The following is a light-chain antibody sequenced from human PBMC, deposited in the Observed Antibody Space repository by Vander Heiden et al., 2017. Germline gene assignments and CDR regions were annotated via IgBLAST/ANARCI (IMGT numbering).Light chain of an antibody. CDR2: AAS. V-gene: IGKV1-9*01. CDR3: QQLNSYPL. CDR1: QGISRY. Sequence: IQLTQSPSSLSASVGDRVNLPCRASQGISRYLAWYQQKPGKAPKLLIYAASTLQSGVPSRFSGSGSGTDFTLTISSLQPEDFATYYCQQLNSYPLFGPGTKVDIK. J-gene: IGKJ3*01.